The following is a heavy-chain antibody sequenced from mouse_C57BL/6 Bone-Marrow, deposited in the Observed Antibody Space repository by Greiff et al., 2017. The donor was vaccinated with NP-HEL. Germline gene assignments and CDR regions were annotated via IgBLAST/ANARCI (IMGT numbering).Heavy chain of an antibody. Sequence: EVNVVESGGDLVKPGGSLKLSCAASGFTFSSYGMSWVRQTPDKRLEWVATISSGGSYTYYPDSVKGRFTISRDNAKNTLYLQMSSLKSEDTAMYYWASPYDYDVAWFAYWGQGTLVTVSA. V-gene: IGHV5-6*01. CDR2: ISSGGSYT. J-gene: IGHJ3*01. D-gene: IGHD2-4*01. CDR3: ASPYDYDVAWFAY. CDR1: GFTFSSYG.